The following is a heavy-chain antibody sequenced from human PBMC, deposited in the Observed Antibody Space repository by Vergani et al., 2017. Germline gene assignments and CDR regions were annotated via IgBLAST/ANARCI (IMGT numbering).Heavy chain of an antibody. CDR1: GFTFSSYG. J-gene: IGHJ5*02. Sequence: QVQLVESGGGVVQPGRSLRLSCAASGFTFSSYGMHWVRQAPGKGLEWVAVIWYDGSNKYYADSVKGRFTISRDNSKNTLYLQMNSLRSEDTAVYYCARRTYYYGSGSYYNGSRPPFDPWGQGTLVTVSS. CDR3: ARRTYYYGSGSYYNGSRPPFDP. V-gene: IGHV3-33*01. CDR2: IWYDGSNK. D-gene: IGHD3-10*01.